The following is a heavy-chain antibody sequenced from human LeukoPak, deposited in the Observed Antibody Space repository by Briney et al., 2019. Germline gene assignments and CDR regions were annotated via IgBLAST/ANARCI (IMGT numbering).Heavy chain of an antibody. CDR2: ISSSSSYI. Sequence: GGSLRLSCAASGFTFSSYSMNWVRQAPGKGLEWVSSISSSSSYIYYADSVKGRFTISRDNAKNSLYLQMNSLRAEDTAVYYCARALDTAMVTSYYFDYWGQGTLVTVSS. CDR3: ARALDTAMVTSYYFDY. D-gene: IGHD5-18*01. J-gene: IGHJ4*02. V-gene: IGHV3-21*01. CDR1: GFTFSSYS.